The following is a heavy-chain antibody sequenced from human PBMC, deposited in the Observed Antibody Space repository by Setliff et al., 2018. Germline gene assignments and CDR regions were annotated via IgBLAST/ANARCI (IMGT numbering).Heavy chain of an antibody. CDR3: SRLVRFCTRTTCQRLSGDDF. CDR1: GYTFINFG. CDR2: ISPXXXXX. D-gene: IGHD2-8*01. J-gene: IGHJ4*02. Sequence: ASVKVSCKASGYTFINFGISWVRQAPGQGLEWVGWISPXXXXXXXXXXXXXRXXXXXDTSTNTAYMELRSLISDDTAVYYCSRLVRFCTRTTCQRLSGDDFWGQGTLVTSPQ. V-gene: IGHV1-18*01.